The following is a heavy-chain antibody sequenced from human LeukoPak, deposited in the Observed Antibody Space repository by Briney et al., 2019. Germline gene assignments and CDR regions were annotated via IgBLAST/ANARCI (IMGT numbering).Heavy chain of an antibody. CDR1: GGSISSYY. D-gene: IGHD6-13*01. CDR2: IYTSGST. CDR3: ARHFAASSWYGMDV. V-gene: IGHV4-4*07. Sequence: SETLSLTCTVAGGSISSYYWSWIRQLAGKGLEWIGRIYTSGSTNYNPSLKSRDTISGDTSKNQFSLKLNSVTAEDTAAYYCARHFAASSWYGMDVWGQGTTVTVSS. J-gene: IGHJ6*02.